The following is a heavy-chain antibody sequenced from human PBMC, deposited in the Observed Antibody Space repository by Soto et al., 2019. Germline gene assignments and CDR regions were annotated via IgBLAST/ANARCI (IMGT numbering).Heavy chain of an antibody. CDR3: ARGEAIGAEP. D-gene: IGHD3-10*01. CDR2: IKQDGSEK. CDR1: GLTFSSYW. Sequence: EVQLVESGGGLAQPGGSLRLSCAASGLTFSSYWMTWVRQAPGKGLEWVANIKQDGSEKYYVDSVQGRFTISRDNAKNSLYLQMNNLRVEDTAVYYCARGEAIGAEPWGHGTLVTVSS. J-gene: IGHJ5*02. V-gene: IGHV3-7*01.